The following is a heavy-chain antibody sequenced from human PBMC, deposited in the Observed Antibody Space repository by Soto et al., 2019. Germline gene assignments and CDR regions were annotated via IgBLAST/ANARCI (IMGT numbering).Heavy chain of an antibody. Sequence: GSVKVSCKASGYTFTSYNMHWVRQAPGQGLEWVGIINPSGGSTNYAQKFQGRVAMTRDTSTSTVYMELSSLRSEDTAVYYCARASGSGTAYNDPVDYGMDVWG. CDR3: ARASGSGTAYNDPVDYGMDV. CDR1: GYTFTSYN. V-gene: IGHV1-46*01. CDR2: INPSGGST. J-gene: IGHJ6*02. D-gene: IGHD3-10*01.